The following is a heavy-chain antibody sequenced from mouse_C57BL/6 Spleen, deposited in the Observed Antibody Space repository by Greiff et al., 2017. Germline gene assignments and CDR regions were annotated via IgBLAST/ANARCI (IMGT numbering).Heavy chain of an antibody. CDR1: GYTFTSYW. V-gene: IGHV1-74*01. CDR3: AMEGGSSYLAWFAY. D-gene: IGHD1-1*01. CDR2: IHPSDSDT. Sequence: QVQLQQPGAELVKPGASVKVSCKASGYTFTSYWLHWVKQRPGQGLEWIGRIHPSDSDTNYNQKFKGKATLPVDKSSSTAYMQISSLTSEDSAVYYCAMEGGSSYLAWFAYWGQGTLVTVSA. J-gene: IGHJ3*01.